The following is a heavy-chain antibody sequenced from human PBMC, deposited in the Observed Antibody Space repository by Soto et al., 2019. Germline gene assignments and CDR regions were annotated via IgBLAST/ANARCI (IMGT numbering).Heavy chain of an antibody. CDR3: AKTHPSSGPMDV. D-gene: IGHD6-19*01. V-gene: IGHV3-30*18. Sequence: GGSLRLSCAASGFTFSSYGMHWVRQAPGKGLEWVAVISYDGSNKYYADSVKGRFTISRDNSKNTLYLQMNSLRAEDTAVYYCAKTHPSSGPMDVWGQGTTVTVSS. J-gene: IGHJ6*02. CDR2: ISYDGSNK. CDR1: GFTFSSYG.